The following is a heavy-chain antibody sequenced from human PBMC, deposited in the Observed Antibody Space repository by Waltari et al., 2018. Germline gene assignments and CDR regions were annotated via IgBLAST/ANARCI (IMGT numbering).Heavy chain of an antibody. CDR1: GSTFSSYG. CDR2: INNDGTST. V-gene: IGHV3-74*01. Sequence: EVQLVESGGGLVQPGGSLRLSCVASGSTFSSYGLHWVRQAPGKGLVWGSRINNDGTSTSCADSVKGRFTISRDNAKNTLYLQMNSLRAEDTAVYYCTRAGYYRFDYWGQGTLATVSS. J-gene: IGHJ4*02. D-gene: IGHD3-9*01. CDR3: TRAGYYRFDY.